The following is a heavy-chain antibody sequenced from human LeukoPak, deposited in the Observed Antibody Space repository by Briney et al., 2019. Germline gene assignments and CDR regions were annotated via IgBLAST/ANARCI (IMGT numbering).Heavy chain of an antibody. Sequence: GGSLRLSCAASGFTFSDYYMSWIRQAPGKGLEWVSYISSSGSTIYYADSVKGRFTISRDNAKNSLYLQMNSLRAEDTALYYCAKGNSQLLWFGELLSPHFDYWGQGTLVTVSS. D-gene: IGHD3-10*01. CDR1: GFTFSDYY. CDR2: ISSSGSTI. CDR3: AKGNSQLLWFGELLSPHFDY. V-gene: IGHV3-11*01. J-gene: IGHJ4*02.